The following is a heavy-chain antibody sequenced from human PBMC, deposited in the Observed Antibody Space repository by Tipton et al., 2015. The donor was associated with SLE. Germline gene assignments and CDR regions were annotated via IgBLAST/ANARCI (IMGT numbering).Heavy chain of an antibody. Sequence: SLRLSCAASGFTFSSYAMHWVRQAPGKGLEWVAVISYDGSNKYYADSVKGRFTISRDNAKNSLYLQMNSLRAEDTAVYYCARDARYYYDSSGYAAEYFQHWGQGTLVTVSS. CDR2: ISYDGSNK. CDR3: ARDARYYYDSSGYAAEYFQH. V-gene: IGHV3-30-3*01. CDR1: GFTFSSYA. D-gene: IGHD3-22*01. J-gene: IGHJ1*01.